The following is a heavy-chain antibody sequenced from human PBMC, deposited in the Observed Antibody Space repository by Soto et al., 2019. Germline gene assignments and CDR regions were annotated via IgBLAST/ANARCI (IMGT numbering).Heavy chain of an antibody. Sequence: ESGGGVVQPGRSLRLSCAASGFTFSSYGMHWVRQAPGKGLEWVAVISYDGSNKYYADSVKGRFTISRDNSKNTLYLQMNSLRAEDTAVYYCAKDSADTETGYFDYWGQGTLVTVSS. J-gene: IGHJ4*02. CDR2: ISYDGSNK. V-gene: IGHV3-30*18. D-gene: IGHD5-18*01. CDR1: GFTFSSYG. CDR3: AKDSADTETGYFDY.